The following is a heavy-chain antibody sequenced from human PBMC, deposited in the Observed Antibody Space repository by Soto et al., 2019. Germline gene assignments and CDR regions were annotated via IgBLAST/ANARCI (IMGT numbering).Heavy chain of an antibody. CDR3: AHIQIVYGMDV. CDR1: GFSLSTSGVG. CDR2: IYWDDDE. V-gene: IGHV2-5*02. D-gene: IGHD2-15*01. Sequence: QITLKESGPTLVKPTQTLTLTCTFSGFSLSTSGVGVGWIRQPPGKALEWLALIYWDDDERYSPSLKSRLTPTKDTSKNQVVLTMTNMAPVDTATYYCAHIQIVYGMDVWGQGTTVTVSS. J-gene: IGHJ6*02.